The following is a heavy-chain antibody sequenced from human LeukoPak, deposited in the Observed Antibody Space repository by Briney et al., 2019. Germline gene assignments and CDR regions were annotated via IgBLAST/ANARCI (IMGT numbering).Heavy chain of an antibody. Sequence: ASVKVSCKASGYTFTSYYMHWVRQAPGQGLEWMGWINPNSGGTNYAQKFQGRVTMTRNTSISTAYMELSRLRSDDTAVYYCARDGYNRDTFDYWGQGTLVTVSS. CDR1: GYTFTSYY. V-gene: IGHV1-2*02. J-gene: IGHJ4*02. CDR3: ARDGYNRDTFDY. CDR2: INPNSGGT. D-gene: IGHD5-24*01.